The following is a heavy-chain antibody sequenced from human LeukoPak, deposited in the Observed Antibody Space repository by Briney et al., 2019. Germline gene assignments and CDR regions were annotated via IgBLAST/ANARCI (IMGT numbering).Heavy chain of an antibody. D-gene: IGHD4-23*01. CDR3: ARDYPNYGGNYRDAFDI. Sequence: SETLSLTCTVSGGSISSNNYYWSWIRQPAGKRLEWTGSIYYSGSTYYNPSLKSRVTISVDTSKNQFSLKLSSVTAADTAVYYCARDYPNYGGNYRDAFDIWGQGTMVTVSS. J-gene: IGHJ3*02. CDR2: IYYSGST. CDR1: GGSISSNNYY. V-gene: IGHV4-39*07.